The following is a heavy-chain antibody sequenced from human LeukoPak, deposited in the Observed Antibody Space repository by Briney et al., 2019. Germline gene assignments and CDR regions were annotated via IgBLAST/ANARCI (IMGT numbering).Heavy chain of an antibody. CDR2: INPNTGGT. Sequence: ASVKVSCKASGYTFTGYYMYWVRQAPGQGLEWMGWINPNTGGTNYAQKFQGRVTMTGDTPISTVYMELSRLTSDDAAVYYCARDRGGYFHDAFDIWGQGTMVTVSS. D-gene: IGHD1-26*01. V-gene: IGHV1-2*02. CDR3: ARDRGGYFHDAFDI. J-gene: IGHJ3*02. CDR1: GYTFTGYY.